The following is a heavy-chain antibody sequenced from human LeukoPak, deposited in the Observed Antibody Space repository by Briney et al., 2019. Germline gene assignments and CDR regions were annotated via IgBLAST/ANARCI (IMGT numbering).Heavy chain of an antibody. J-gene: IGHJ4*02. CDR2: INHSGST. Sequence: SETLSLTCAVYGGSFSGYYWSWIRQPPGKGLEWIGEINHSGSTNYNPSLKSRVTISVDTSKNQFSLKLNSVTAADTAVYYCARGDGDYYDSSGYLFDYWGQGTLVTVSS. CDR1: GGSFSGYY. V-gene: IGHV4-34*01. CDR3: ARGDGDYYDSSGYLFDY. D-gene: IGHD3-22*01.